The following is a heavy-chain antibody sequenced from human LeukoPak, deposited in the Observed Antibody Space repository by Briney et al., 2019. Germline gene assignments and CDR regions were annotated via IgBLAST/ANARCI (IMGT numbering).Heavy chain of an antibody. CDR1: GYTFTRYY. V-gene: IGHV1-46*01. J-gene: IGHJ6*02. Sequence: ASVKVSRKASGYTFTRYYMHWVRQAPGQGLEWMGIMNLYGGSTSYAQKFQGRVTITRDTSTSTVYMELSSLRSKDTAVYYCARDRSRPGTLYALYGMDVWGQGTTVTVSS. D-gene: IGHD1-14*01. CDR3: ARDRSRPGTLYALYGMDV. CDR2: MNLYGGST.